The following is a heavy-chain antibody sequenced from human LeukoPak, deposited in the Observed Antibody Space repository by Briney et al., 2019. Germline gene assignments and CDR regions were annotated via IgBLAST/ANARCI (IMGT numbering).Heavy chain of an antibody. CDR1: GGSISSTNW. Sequence: PSETLSLTCAVSGGSISSTNWWSWVRQPPGKGLEWIGEIYHSGSTNYNPSLKSRVTISVDKSKNEFFLKLTSVTAAGTVVYFCARGGSGSYVVDPWGQGTLVIVSS. D-gene: IGHD3-10*01. CDR3: ARGGSGSYVVDP. CDR2: IYHSGST. J-gene: IGHJ5*02. V-gene: IGHV4-4*02.